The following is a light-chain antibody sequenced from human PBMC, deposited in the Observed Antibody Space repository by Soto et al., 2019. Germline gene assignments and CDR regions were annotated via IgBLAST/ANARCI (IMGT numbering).Light chain of an antibody. CDR2: STN. Sequence: QTVVTQEPSFSVSPGRTVTLTCGLSSGSVSTSYYPSWYQQAPGQPPRTLIYSTNTRSSGVPDRFSGSILGNKAALTITGAQADDESDYYCVLYMGRGISVFGGGTKLTVL. J-gene: IGLJ3*02. CDR3: VLYMGRGISV. CDR1: SGSVSTSYY. V-gene: IGLV8-61*01.